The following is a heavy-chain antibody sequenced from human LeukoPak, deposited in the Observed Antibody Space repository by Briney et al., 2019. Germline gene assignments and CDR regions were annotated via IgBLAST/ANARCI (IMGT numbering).Heavy chain of an antibody. CDR3: ARKPSRYCSGGSCYSRYYGMDV. CDR1: GFTVSSNY. D-gene: IGHD2-15*01. J-gene: IGHJ6*02. V-gene: IGHV3-53*01. Sequence: GGSLRLSCAASGFTVSSNYMSWVRQAPGKGLEWVSVIYSGGSTYYADSVKGRFTISRDNSKNTLYLQMNSLRAEDTAVYYCARKPSRYCSGGSCYSRYYGMDVWGQGTTVTVSS. CDR2: IYSGGST.